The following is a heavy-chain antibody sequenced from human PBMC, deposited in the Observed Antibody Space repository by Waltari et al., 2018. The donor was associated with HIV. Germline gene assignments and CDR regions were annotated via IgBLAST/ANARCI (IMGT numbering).Heavy chain of an antibody. D-gene: IGHD6-6*01. V-gene: IGHV3-33*01. CDR2: IWYDGSNK. Sequence: QVQLVESGGGVVQPVRTLRLSCAASGFTFSSYGMHSVRQAPGKGLEWVACIWYDGSNKYDADSERGRCTISRENSKNTLYLQMNSLRAEDTAVYYCARVAGAARRGGMDVWGQGTTVTVSS. J-gene: IGHJ6*02. CDR1: GFTFSSYG. CDR3: ARVAGAARRGGMDV.